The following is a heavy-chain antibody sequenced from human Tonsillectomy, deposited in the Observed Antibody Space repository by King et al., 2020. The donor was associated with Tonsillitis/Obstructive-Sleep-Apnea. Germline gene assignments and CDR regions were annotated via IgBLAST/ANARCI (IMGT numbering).Heavy chain of an antibody. CDR1: GGSISSGGYS. D-gene: IGHD1-7*01. CDR2: IYHSGST. V-gene: IGHV4-30-2*01. CDR3: ARVNNWNYYVDY. Sequence: LQLQESGSGLVKPSQTLSLTCAVSGGSISSGGYSWSWIRQPPGKGLEWIGYIYHSGSTYYNPSLKSRVTISVDRSKNQFSLKLSSVTAADTAVYYCARVNNWNYYVDYWGQGTLVTVSS. J-gene: IGHJ4*02.